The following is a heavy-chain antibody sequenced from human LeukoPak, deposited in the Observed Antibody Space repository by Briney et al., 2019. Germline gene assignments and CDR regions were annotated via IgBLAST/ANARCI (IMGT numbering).Heavy chain of an antibody. CDR3: ARDWGRQLVPTLDY. CDR2: VSSDSAYI. V-gene: IGHV3-21*01. CDR1: GFAFNTFS. Sequence: PGGSLRLSCAASGFAFNTFSMNWVRQAPGRGLEWVSSVSSDSAYIYYADSLRGRFTISRDNARNSLYLQINSLRAEDTAVYYCARDWGRQLVPTLDYWGQGTLVIVSS. J-gene: IGHJ4*02. D-gene: IGHD3-10*01.